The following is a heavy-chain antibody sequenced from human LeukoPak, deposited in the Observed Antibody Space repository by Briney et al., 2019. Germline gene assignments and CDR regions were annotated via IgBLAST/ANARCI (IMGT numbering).Heavy chain of an antibody. Sequence: GRSLRLSCAASGFTFDDYAMHWVRQAPGKGLEWVSGISWNSGSIGYADSVKGRFTISRDNAKNSLYLQMNSLRAEDTALYYCAKAYGSGSPYYFDYWGQGTLVTVSS. CDR2: ISWNSGSI. J-gene: IGHJ4*02. D-gene: IGHD3-10*01. CDR3: AKAYGSGSPYYFDY. CDR1: GFTFDDYA. V-gene: IGHV3-9*01.